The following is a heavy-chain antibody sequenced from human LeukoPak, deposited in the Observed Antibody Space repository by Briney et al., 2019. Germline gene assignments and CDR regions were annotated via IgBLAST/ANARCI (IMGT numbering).Heavy chain of an antibody. CDR3: ARGTYYYDSSGYPSDY. Sequence: WALRLSCAASGLTFSSYWMHWVRQAPGMGLVWVSRIDPDGSRTSYADSVKGRFTISRDNAKSTLYLQMNSLRAEDTAVYYCARGTYYYDSSGYPSDYWGQGTLVTVSS. V-gene: IGHV3-74*01. D-gene: IGHD3-22*01. CDR2: IDPDGSRT. J-gene: IGHJ4*02. CDR1: GLTFSSYW.